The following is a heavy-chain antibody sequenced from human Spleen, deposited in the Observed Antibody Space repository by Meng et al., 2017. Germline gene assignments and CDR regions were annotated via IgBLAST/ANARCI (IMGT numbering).Heavy chain of an antibody. J-gene: IGHJ6*02. V-gene: IGHV3-23*01. Sequence: GESLKISCAASGFTFSNYAMSWVRQAPGKGLEWVSTISGSGGSTYYTDSVKGRFTISRDNAKNSLDLQMNSLRAEDTAVYYCARDRNTHGMDVWGQGTTVTVSS. D-gene: IGHD1-14*01. CDR3: ARDRNTHGMDV. CDR2: ISGSGGST. CDR1: GFTFSNYA.